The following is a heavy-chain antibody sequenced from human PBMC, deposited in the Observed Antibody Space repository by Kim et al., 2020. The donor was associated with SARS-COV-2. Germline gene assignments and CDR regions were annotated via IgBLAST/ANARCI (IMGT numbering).Heavy chain of an antibody. CDR1: GGSISSGGYY. D-gene: IGHD6-13*01. CDR3: AISFRSSWSYFFDY. Sequence: SETLSLTCTVSGGSISSGGYYWSWIRQHPGKGLEWIGYIYYSGSTYYNPSLKSRVTISVDTSKNQFSLKLSSVTAADTAVYYCAISFRSSWSYFFDYWGQGTLVTVSS. J-gene: IGHJ4*02. V-gene: IGHV4-31*03. CDR2: IYYSGST.